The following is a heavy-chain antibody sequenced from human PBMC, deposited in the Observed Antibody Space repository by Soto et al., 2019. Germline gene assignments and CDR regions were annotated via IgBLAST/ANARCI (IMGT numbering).Heavy chain of an antibody. V-gene: IGHV4-39*02. J-gene: IGHJ4*02. CDR3: VSSSNGACND. Sequence: SETLSLTCTVSGGPISTSRNYLDWISQSPGKGLGGIGSMTYGGGTAYYNSSLTSRVTISVNPSRNHFSLGLSSLTAEDAAVYYCVSSSNGACNDWGQGSVVTVSS. CDR1: GGPISTSRNY. D-gene: IGHD2-2*01. CDR2: MTYGGGTA.